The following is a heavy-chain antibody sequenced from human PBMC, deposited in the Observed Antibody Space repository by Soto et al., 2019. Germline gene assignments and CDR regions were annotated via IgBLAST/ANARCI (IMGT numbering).Heavy chain of an antibody. CDR2: ISISSSYI. V-gene: IGHV3-21*01. J-gene: IGHJ4*02. CDR1: GFTFSSYS. CDR3: ARDQQLEWLLYGDKRYYFDY. D-gene: IGHD3-3*01. Sequence: EVQLVESGGGLVKPGGSLRLSCAASGFTFSSYSMNWVRQAPGKGLEWVSSISISSSYIYYADSVKGRFTISRDNAKNSLYLQMNSLRSEDTAVYYCARDQQLEWLLYGDKRYYFDYWGQGTLVTVSS.